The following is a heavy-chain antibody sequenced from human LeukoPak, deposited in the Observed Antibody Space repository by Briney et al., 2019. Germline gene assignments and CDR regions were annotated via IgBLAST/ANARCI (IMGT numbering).Heavy chain of an antibody. V-gene: IGHV4-38-2*02. D-gene: IGHD3-10*01. Sequence: ASETLSLTCTVSGYSISSGDYWGWIRQPPGKGLEWIGSIYHSGSTNYNPSLKSRVTISVDTSKNQFSLKLSSVTAADTAVYYCARGLGSGSYPIDYWGQGTLVTVSS. CDR3: ARGLGSGSYPIDY. CDR2: IYHSGST. J-gene: IGHJ4*02. CDR1: GYSISSGDY.